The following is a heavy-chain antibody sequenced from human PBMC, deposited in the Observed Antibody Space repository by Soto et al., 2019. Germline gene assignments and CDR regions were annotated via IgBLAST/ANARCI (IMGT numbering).Heavy chain of an antibody. CDR1: GCSISSSSSY. Sequence: SETLSLTRTVSGCSISSSSSYWGWICQPPGKGLEWIGSIYYSGSTYYNPSLKGRVTISVDTSKNQFSLKLSSVTAADTAVYYSARADQEADGYTHFAYWRQGTLVTVP. J-gene: IGHJ4*02. D-gene: IGHD5-12*01. CDR2: IYYSGST. CDR3: ARADQEADGYTHFAY. V-gene: IGHV4-39*07.